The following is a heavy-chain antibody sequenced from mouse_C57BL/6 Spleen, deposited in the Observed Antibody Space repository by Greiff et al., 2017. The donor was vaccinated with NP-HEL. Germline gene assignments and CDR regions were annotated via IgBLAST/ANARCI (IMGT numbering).Heavy chain of an antibody. CDR3: ARHIWYAMDY. J-gene: IGHJ4*01. CDR2: IHPNSGST. V-gene: IGHV1-64*01. Sequence: QVQLKQPGAELVKPGASVKLSCKASGYTFTSYWMHWVKQRPGQGLEWIGMIHPNSGSTNYNEKFKSKATLTVDKSSSTAYMQLSSLTSEDSAFYYCARHIWYAMDYWGQGTSVTVSS. CDR1: GYTFTSYW.